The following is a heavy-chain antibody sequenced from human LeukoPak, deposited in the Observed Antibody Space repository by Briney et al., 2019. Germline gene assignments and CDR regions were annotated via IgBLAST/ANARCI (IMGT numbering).Heavy chain of an antibody. J-gene: IGHJ3*02. CDR1: GFTFSSYS. D-gene: IGHD4-17*01. CDR2: ISSSSSTI. Sequence: PGGSLRLSCAASGFTFSSYSMNWVRQAPGKGLEWVSHISSSSSTIYYADSVKGRFTISRDNAKNSLYLQMSSLRDEDTAVYYCARDRGYGDYVGAFDIWGQGTMATVSS. V-gene: IGHV3-48*02. CDR3: ARDRGYGDYVGAFDI.